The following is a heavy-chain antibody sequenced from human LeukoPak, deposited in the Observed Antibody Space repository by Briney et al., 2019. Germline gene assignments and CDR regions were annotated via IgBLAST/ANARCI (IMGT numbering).Heavy chain of an antibody. J-gene: IGHJ5*02. D-gene: IGHD2-2*01. CDR2: IYYSGST. CDR1: GGSISSYY. Sequence: SETLSLTCTVSGGSISSYYWGWIRQPPGKGLEWIGYIYYSGSTNYNPSPKSRVTISVDTSKNQFSLKLSSVTAADTAVYYCARGGSTSNWFDPWGQGTLVTVSS. CDR3: ARGGSTSNWFDP. V-gene: IGHV4-59*13.